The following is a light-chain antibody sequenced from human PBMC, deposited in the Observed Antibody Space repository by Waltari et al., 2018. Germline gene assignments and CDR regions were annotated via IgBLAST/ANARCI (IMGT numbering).Light chain of an antibody. V-gene: IGLV2-11*01. CDR1: NSDVGGYKY. Sequence: QSALTQPRSVSRSPGQSVTISCTGTNSDVGGYKYVSWYQLHPGKAPKPMIYDVTKRPSGVSDRFSGSKSGNTASLTISGLQTDDEADYYCCSYAGFSWVFGGGTELTVL. J-gene: IGLJ3*02. CDR2: DVT. CDR3: CSYAGFSWV.